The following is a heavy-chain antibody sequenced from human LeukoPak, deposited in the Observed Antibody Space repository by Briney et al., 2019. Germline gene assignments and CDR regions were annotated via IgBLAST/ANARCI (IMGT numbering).Heavy chain of an antibody. CDR1: GGSISSYC. CDR3: ARVYSGSYYGVGFDY. V-gene: IGHV4-59*01. Sequence: NPSETLSLTCTVSGGSISSYCWSWIRQPPGKGLEWIGYIYYSGSTNYNPSLKSRVTISVDTSKNQFSLKLSSVTAADTAVYYCARVYSGSYYGVGFDYWGQGTLVTVSS. CDR2: IYYSGST. D-gene: IGHD1-26*01. J-gene: IGHJ4*02.